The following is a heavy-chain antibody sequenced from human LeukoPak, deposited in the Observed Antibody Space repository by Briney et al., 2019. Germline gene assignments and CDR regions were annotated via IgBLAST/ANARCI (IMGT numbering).Heavy chain of an antibody. Sequence: PSETPSLTCTVSGGSISSYYWSWIRQPPGKGLEWIGYIYYSGSTNYNPSLKSRVTISVDTSKNQFSLKLSSVTAADTAVYYCARVGRTTHDAFDIWGQGTMVTVSS. CDR2: IYYSGST. CDR3: ARVGRTTHDAFDI. CDR1: GGSISSYY. V-gene: IGHV4-59*01. D-gene: IGHD4-11*01. J-gene: IGHJ3*02.